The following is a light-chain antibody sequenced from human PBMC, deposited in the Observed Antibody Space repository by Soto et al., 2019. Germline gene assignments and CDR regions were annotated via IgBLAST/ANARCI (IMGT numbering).Light chain of an antibody. J-gene: IGLJ2*01. Sequence: QAVVTQPPSASGTPGQRVTISCSGSNSNIGSNTVNWYQQLPGTAPKLLIYDNNKRPSGVPGRFSDSKSGTSASLAISGLQSEDEADYYCASWDDSLNGVVFCGGTKLTVL. CDR1: NSNIGSNT. V-gene: IGLV1-44*01. CDR3: ASWDDSLNGVV. CDR2: DNN.